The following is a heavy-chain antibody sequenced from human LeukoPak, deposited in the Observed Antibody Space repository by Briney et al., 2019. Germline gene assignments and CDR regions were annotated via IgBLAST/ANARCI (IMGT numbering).Heavy chain of an antibody. CDR1: GFNFNSYA. CDR2: ISGSGGST. Sequence: GGSLRLSFAASGFNFNSYAMSWIRQAPGKGLEWVSAISGSGGSTYYADSVKGRFTISRDSSENTLYLQMNSLRADDSAVYYCAGYNCSSTSCYTGGFDYWGQGTLVTVSS. D-gene: IGHD2-2*02. V-gene: IGHV3-23*01. CDR3: AGYNCSSTSCYTGGFDY. J-gene: IGHJ4*02.